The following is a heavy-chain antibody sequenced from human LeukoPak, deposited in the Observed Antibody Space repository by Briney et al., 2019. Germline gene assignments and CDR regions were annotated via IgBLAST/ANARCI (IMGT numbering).Heavy chain of an antibody. V-gene: IGHV3-30*02. CDR1: GFTFSSYG. Sequence: GGSLRLSCAASGFTFSSYGMHWVRQAPGKGLEWVAFIRYDGSNKYYADSVKGRFTISRDNAKNSLYLQMNSLRAEDTAVYYCARGIVGATSSFDGYWGQGTLVTVSS. CDR2: IRYDGSNK. CDR3: ARGIVGATSSFDGY. J-gene: IGHJ4*02. D-gene: IGHD1-26*01.